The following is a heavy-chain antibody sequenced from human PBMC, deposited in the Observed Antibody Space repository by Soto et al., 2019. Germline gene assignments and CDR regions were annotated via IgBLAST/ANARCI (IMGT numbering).Heavy chain of an antibody. D-gene: IGHD3-22*01. J-gene: IGHJ6*02. CDR2: IYYSGRT. CDR1: GGSISSGGYY. CDR3: ARAAFTTQMDV. V-gene: IGHV4-31*03. Sequence: LSLTCTVSGGSISSGGYYWNWIRQHPGKGLEWIGHIYYSGRTYYNPSLKSRLTISVDTSKNQFSLKLSSVTAADTAVYYCARAAFTTQMDVWGQGTTVTVSS.